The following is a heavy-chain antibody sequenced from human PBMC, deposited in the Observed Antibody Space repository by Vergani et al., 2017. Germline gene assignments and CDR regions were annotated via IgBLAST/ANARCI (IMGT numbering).Heavy chain of an antibody. Sequence: EVQVLESGGGLVQPGGSLRLFCGASGFTFSSSAMSWVRQAAGKGLEWVGGIRSKAYGQATIYAASVKGRFTISRDDSKSIAYLQMNNLQTEDTAMYYCVRDQVTMLRGSDALDIWGQGTMVTVSS. CDR1: GFTFSSSA. CDR2: IRSKAYGQAT. J-gene: IGHJ3*02. CDR3: VRDQVTMLRGSDALDI. D-gene: IGHD3-10*01. V-gene: IGHV3-49*04.